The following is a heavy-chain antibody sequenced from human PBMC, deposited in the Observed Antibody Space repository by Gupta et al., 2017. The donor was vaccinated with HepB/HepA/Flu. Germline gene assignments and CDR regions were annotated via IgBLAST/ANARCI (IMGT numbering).Heavy chain of an antibody. D-gene: IGHD2-21*02. V-gene: IGHV3-23*01. CDR2: ISGREGRT. CDR3: AKPDCSGDCNVLDS. CDR1: GFTFTNYA. J-gene: IGHJ4*02. Sequence: EVQLFASGGDCVQHGGSLRLSCSAPGFTFTNYALTGVRQAPGKWLGWVSTISGREGRTHYADSVKGRFTISRDTSKNTLYLQMNSLRAEDTAVYYCAKPDCSGDCNVLDSWGQGTRVTVSS.